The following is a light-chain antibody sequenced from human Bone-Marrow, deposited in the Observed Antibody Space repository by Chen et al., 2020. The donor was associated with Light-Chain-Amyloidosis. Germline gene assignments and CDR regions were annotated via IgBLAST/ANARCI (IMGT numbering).Light chain of an antibody. CDR2: RYT. J-gene: IGLJ2*01. CDR3: QSADSSGTYEVI. V-gene: IGLV3-25*03. CDR1: DLPTKY. Sequence: SYELTQPPSVSVSPGKTARITCSGDDLPTKYAYWYQQKPGQAPVLVIHRYTERPSGISERFSCSSSGTTATFTISGVQAEDEADYHCQSADSSGTYEVIFGGGTKLTVL.